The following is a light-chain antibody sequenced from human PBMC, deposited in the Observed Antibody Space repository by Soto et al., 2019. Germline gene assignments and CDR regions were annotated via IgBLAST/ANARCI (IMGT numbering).Light chain of an antibody. Sequence: QSALTQPASVSGSPGQSITISCTGTSSDVGGYNYVSWYQQCPGKAPNLMIYDVSKRPSGVSDPFSGSKSGNTASLTISGLQAEDEADYDCSSYTNSVTLGCVFGTGTKLTVL. J-gene: IGLJ1*01. CDR3: SSYTNSVTLGCV. V-gene: IGLV2-14*01. CDR2: DVS. CDR1: SSDVGGYNY.